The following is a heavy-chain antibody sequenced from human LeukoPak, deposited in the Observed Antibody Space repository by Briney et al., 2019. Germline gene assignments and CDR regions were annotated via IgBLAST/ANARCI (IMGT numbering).Heavy chain of an antibody. CDR2: INPDGIKR. J-gene: IGHJ4*02. D-gene: IGHD5-24*01. Sequence: PGGSLRLSCAVSGLTFSSSWMDWVRQAPGKGLEWVASINPDGIKRYSADSVKGRFTISRDNARNSLYLQMNSLRAEDTAIYYCTRVGYIDEGIDYWGQGTLVTVSS. CDR3: TRVGYIDEGIDY. V-gene: IGHV3-7*04. CDR1: GLTFSSSW.